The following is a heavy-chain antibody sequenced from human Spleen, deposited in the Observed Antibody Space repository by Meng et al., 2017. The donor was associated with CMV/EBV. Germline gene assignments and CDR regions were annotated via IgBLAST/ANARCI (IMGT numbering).Heavy chain of an antibody. CDR3: ARDWSGSDDY. J-gene: IGHJ4*02. CDR2: ISSSGSTI. CDR1: GFTLSTYS. D-gene: IGHD1-26*01. Sequence: GESLKISCTASGFTLSTYSMNWVRQAPGKGLEWVSYISSSGSTIYYADSVKGRFTISRDNAKNSLYLQMNSLRAEDTAVYYCARDWSGSDDYWGQGTLVTVSS. V-gene: IGHV3-48*04.